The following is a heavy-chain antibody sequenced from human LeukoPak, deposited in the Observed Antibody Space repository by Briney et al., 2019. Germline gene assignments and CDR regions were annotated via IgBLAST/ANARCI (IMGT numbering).Heavy chain of an antibody. J-gene: IGHJ6*02. D-gene: IGHD5-12*01. Sequence: SVKVSCKASGYTFTGYYMHWVRQAPGQGLEWMGRIIPILGIANYAQKFQGRVTITADKSTSTAYMELSSLRSEDTAVYYCARGRDGAINYYYGMDVWGQGTTVTVSS. CDR2: IIPILGIA. V-gene: IGHV1-69*04. CDR3: ARGRDGAINYYYGMDV. CDR1: GYTFTGYY.